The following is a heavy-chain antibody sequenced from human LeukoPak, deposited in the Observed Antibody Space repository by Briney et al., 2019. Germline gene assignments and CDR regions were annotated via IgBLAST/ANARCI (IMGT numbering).Heavy chain of an antibody. CDR1: GFIFSGYA. Sequence: GGSLRLSCAASGFIFSGYAMSWVRQAPGKGLEWVSGISGGGGSTYYADSVTGRCAISRDNSRNRLFLQMNSLRAEDTAVYYCAKAGSGYSYFDHWGQGTLVTVSS. V-gene: IGHV3-23*01. CDR3: AKAGSGYSYFDH. D-gene: IGHD3-22*01. J-gene: IGHJ4*02. CDR2: ISGGGGST.